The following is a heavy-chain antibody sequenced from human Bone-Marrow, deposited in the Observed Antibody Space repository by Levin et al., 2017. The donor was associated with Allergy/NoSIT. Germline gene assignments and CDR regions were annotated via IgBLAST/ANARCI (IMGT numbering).Heavy chain of an antibody. D-gene: IGHD6-19*01. V-gene: IGHV4-59*01. CDR3: ARDRVIAVAGTKDKYYYYGMDV. CDR1: GGSISSYH. CDR2: TYYSGST. J-gene: IGHJ6*02. Sequence: SETLSLTCTVSGGSISSYHWSWIRQPPGKGLQWIGYTYYSGSTKYNPSLKSRVTISVDTSKNQFSLKLSSVTAADTAVYYCARDRVIAVAGTKDKYYYYGMDVWGQGTTVTVSS.